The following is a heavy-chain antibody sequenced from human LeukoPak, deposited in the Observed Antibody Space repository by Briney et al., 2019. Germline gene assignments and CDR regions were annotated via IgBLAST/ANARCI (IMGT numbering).Heavy chain of an antibody. Sequence: GGSLRLSCAASGFTFSTSGMNWVRQAPGKGLQWVAYISSRSESKYYAASVKGRFTISRDNSKNTLYMQMNSLRDEDTAVYYCAKDRSSSGWYALDNWGQGTLVTVAS. J-gene: IGHJ4*02. CDR3: AKDRSSSGWYALDN. D-gene: IGHD6-19*01. CDR1: GFTFSTSG. CDR2: ISSRSESK. V-gene: IGHV3-48*02.